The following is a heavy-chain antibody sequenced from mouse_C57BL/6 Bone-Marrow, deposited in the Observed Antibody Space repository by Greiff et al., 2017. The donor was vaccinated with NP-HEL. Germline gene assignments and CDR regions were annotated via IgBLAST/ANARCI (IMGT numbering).Heavy chain of an antibody. CDR1: GFSLTSSG. V-gene: IGHV2-5*01. J-gene: IGHJ4*01. CDR3: AKRGGFPYNYAMDY. Sequence: VQLQQSGPGLVQPSQSLSITCTVSGFSLTSSGVHWVRQSPGKCLAWLGVIWRGGSTAYNAAFMSRMSITKDNSKSKVIFKMNSRQAYDTAIYYCAKRGGFPYNYAMDYWGQGTSVTGSS. CDR2: IWRGGST.